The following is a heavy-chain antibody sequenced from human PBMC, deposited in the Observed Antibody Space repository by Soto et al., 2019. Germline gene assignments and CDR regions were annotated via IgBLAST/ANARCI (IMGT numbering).Heavy chain of an antibody. CDR2: ISSSSNTI. V-gene: IGHV3-48*01. Sequence: PGGSLRLSCAASGFTFSSYSMNWVRQAPGKGLEWVSYISSSSNTIYYADSVKGRFTISRDNAKNSLYLQMNSLRAEDTAVYYCARDLDIVGATGFDYWGQGTLVTVSS. D-gene: IGHD1-26*01. J-gene: IGHJ4*02. CDR1: GFTFSSYS. CDR3: ARDLDIVGATGFDY.